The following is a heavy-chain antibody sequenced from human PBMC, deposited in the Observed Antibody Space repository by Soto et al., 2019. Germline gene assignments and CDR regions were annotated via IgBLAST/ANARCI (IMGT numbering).Heavy chain of an antibody. Sequence: EVQLVESGGGLVQPGGSLRLSCAASGFTLSNYAVNWVRQAPGKWLEWVSYISSDSRYIYYGDSVKGRFTISRDNARNSVYLQMNSLRDEDTAVYYCARIKLVEFFFINVDVYDMDVWGQGTPVTVSS. CDR3: ARIKLVEFFFINVDVYDMDV. CDR1: GFTLSNYA. V-gene: IGHV3-48*02. D-gene: IGHD3-16*01. CDR2: ISSDSRYI. J-gene: IGHJ6*02.